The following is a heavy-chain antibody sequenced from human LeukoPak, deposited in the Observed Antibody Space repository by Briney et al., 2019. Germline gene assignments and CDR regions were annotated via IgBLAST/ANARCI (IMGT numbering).Heavy chain of an antibody. J-gene: IGHJ6*02. V-gene: IGHV1-3*01. CDR2: INAGNGNT. CDR1: GYTFTSYA. D-gene: IGHD4-17*01. CDR3: AREIAVTLADYGFDV. Sequence: ASVKVSCKASGYTFTSYAMHWVRQAPGQRLEWMGWINAGNGNTKYSQKFQGRVTITRDTSASTAYMELSSLRSEDTAVYYCAREIAVTLADYGFDVWGQGTTVTVSS.